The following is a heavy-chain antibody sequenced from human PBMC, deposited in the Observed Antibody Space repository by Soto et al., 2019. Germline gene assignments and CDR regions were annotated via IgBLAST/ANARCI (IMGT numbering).Heavy chain of an antibody. CDR2: IYYTGST. CDR3: ARVQELYSCGYYFDY. Sequence: PSETLSLTCTVSGGAVRNGDFYWSWIRQPPGKGLEWLGYIYYTGSTDYNPSLKSRVTISVDTSKNQFSLRLSSVTAADTAVYYCARVQELYSCGYYFDYWGQGTLVTVSS. D-gene: IGHD5-18*01. V-gene: IGHV4-30-4*01. CDR1: GGAVRNGDFY. J-gene: IGHJ4*02.